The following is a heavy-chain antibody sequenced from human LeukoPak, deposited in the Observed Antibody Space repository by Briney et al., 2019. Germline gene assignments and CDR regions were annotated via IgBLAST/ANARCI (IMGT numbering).Heavy chain of an antibody. CDR2: ISSSSSTI. V-gene: IGHV3-48*01. D-gene: IGHD2-2*01. CDR3: ARGNIVVVPAAMMYWFDP. Sequence: GGSLRLSCAASGFTFSSYSMNWVRQAPGKGLEWVSYISSSSSTIYYADSVKGRFTISRDNAKNSLYLQMNSLRAEDTAVYYCARGNIVVVPAAMMYWFDPWGQGTLVTVSS. J-gene: IGHJ5*02. CDR1: GFTFSSYS.